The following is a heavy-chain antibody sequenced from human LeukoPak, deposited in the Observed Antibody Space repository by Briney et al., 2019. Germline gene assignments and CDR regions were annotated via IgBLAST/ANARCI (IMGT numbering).Heavy chain of an antibody. Sequence: SETLSLTCTVSGGSISSSSYYWGWIRQPPGKGLEWIGSIYYSGSTYYNPSLKSRVTMSVDTSRNQFSLRLSSVTAADTAVYYCARAGGSYYFDSWGQGTLVTVSS. CDR1: GGSISSSSYY. V-gene: IGHV4-39*07. D-gene: IGHD1-26*01. CDR3: ARAGGSYYFDS. J-gene: IGHJ4*02. CDR2: IYYSGST.